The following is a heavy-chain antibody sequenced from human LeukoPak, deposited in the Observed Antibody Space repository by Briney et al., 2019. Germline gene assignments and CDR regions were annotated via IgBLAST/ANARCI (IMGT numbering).Heavy chain of an antibody. J-gene: IGHJ4*02. V-gene: IGHV3-53*01. Sequence: GGTLRLSCAASGFTFSSYGMSWVRQAPGKGLEWVSVIYTGGGTDHADSVKGRFTISRDNSKNTLSLQMNSLRADDTAIYYCTRSGYRHPYHFESWGQGTLVIVSS. CDR1: GFTFSSYG. CDR3: TRSGYRHPYHFES. D-gene: IGHD3-22*01. CDR2: IYTGGGT.